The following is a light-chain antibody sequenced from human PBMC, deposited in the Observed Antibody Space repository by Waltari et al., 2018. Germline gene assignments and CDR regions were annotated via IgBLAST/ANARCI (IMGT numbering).Light chain of an antibody. CDR2: DAS. V-gene: IGKV3-11*01. CDR3: QQRGNWPRT. Sequence: EIVLPQSPATLSLSPGERATLSGRASQSVSSYLAWFQQKPGRAPRLLIYDASNRATGVPARFSGSGSGTDFTLTISSLGPEDFAVYYCQQRGNWPRTFGQGTKVEIK. CDR1: QSVSSY. J-gene: IGKJ1*01.